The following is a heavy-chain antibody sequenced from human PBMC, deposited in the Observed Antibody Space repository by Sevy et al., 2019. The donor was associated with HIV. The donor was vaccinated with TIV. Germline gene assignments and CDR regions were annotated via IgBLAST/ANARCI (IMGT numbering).Heavy chain of an antibody. J-gene: IGHJ4*02. CDR1: GFTFSNDW. Sequence: GGSLRLSCAASGFTFSNDWMSWVRQAPVKGLEWVGRIKKKSDCGTAVYAAPVQGRFTISRDDSKGRPYLQMNNLKSDDTGVYYCTAPGGDYWGQGTLVTVSS. CDR3: TAPGGDY. D-gene: IGHD1-26*01. V-gene: IGHV3-15*01. CDR2: IKKKSDCGTA.